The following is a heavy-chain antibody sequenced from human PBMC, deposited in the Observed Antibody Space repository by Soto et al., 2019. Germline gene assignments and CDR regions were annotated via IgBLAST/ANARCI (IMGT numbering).Heavy chain of an antibody. V-gene: IGHV3-30*18. D-gene: IGHD3-10*01. CDR2: ISYDGSNK. CDR3: AKERYYYGSGSPSLNY. Sequence: QVQLVESGGGVVQPGRSLRLSCAASGFNFSSYGMHWVRQAPGKGLEWVAVISYDGSNKYYADSVKGRFTISRDNSKNTLYLQMNSLRAEDTAVSYGAKERYYYGSGSPSLNYWGQGTLVTVSS. CDR1: GFNFSSYG. J-gene: IGHJ4*02.